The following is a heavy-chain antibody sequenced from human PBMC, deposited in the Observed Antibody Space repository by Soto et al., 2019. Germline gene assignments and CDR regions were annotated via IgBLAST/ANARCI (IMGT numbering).Heavy chain of an antibody. CDR3: ARDVGDGSSSMKSWFDP. Sequence: PSETLSLTCSVSDGSVSSGNYYWTWIRQPPXKGLEWTGYIHSSGSTLYNPSLKSRVTISVDTSKNQFSLKLSSVTAADTAVYYCARDVGDGSSSMKSWFDPWGQGTLVTVSS. V-gene: IGHV4-61*01. CDR1: DGSVSSGNYY. J-gene: IGHJ5*02. CDR2: IHSSGST. D-gene: IGHD6-6*01.